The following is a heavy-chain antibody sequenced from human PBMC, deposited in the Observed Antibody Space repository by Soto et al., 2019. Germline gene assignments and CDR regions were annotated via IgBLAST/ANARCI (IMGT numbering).Heavy chain of an antibody. CDR2: ISYDGSNK. Sequence: VQLVESGGGVVQPGRSLRLSCAASGFTFSSYGMHWVRQAPGKGLEWVAVISYDGSNKYYADSVKGRFTISRDNSKNTLYLQMNSLRADDTAVYYCAKDQLRGVRGVITYYYGMDVWGQGTTVTVSS. D-gene: IGHD3-10*01. V-gene: IGHV3-30*18. CDR1: GFTFSSYG. J-gene: IGHJ6*02. CDR3: AKDQLRGVRGVITYYYGMDV.